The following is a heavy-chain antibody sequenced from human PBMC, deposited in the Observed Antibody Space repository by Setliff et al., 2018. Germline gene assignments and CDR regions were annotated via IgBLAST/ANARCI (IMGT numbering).Heavy chain of an antibody. CDR1: GFMSSTYG. Sequence: ASVKVSCKTSGFMSSTYGLSWVRQAPGQGPEWIGCISGFTGDTKYAPKFQDRVILTIDESSTTAHMELRSLTSDDTAQYYCVRDRAAIVVGPPTAAFDIWGQGTMVTVS. D-gene: IGHD2-2*01. J-gene: IGHJ3*02. CDR3: VRDRAAIVVGPPTAAFDI. V-gene: IGHV1-18*01. CDR2: ISGFTGDT.